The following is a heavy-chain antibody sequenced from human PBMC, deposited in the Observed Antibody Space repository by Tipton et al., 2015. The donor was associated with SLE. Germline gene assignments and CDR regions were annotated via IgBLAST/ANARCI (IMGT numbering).Heavy chain of an antibody. Sequence: SLRLSCAASGFTLSSNAMNWVRQAPGKGLEWVSCLSSSGGNTWYADSVKGRFTISRDNSKNTLYLQMNNLRAEDTAVYYCASFRDMVQGVIGAFNMWGQGTMVTVSS. CDR1: GFTLSSNA. CDR3: ASFRDMVQGVIGAFNM. D-gene: IGHD3-10*01. J-gene: IGHJ3*02. V-gene: IGHV3-23*01. CDR2: LSSSGGNT.